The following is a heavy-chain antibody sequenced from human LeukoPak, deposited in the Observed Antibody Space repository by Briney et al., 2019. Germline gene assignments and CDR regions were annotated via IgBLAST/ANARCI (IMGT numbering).Heavy chain of an antibody. V-gene: IGHV1-18*01. J-gene: IGHJ6*03. CDR3: ARDLGGNSAYYYYYMDV. D-gene: IGHD4-23*01. CDR1: GYTFTSYG. CDR2: ISAYNGNT. Sequence: ASVKVSCKASGYTFTSYGISWVRQAPGQGLEWMGWISAYNGNTHYAQKLQGRVTMTTDTSTSTAYMELRSLRSDDTAVYYCARDLGGNSAYYYYYMDVWGKGTTVTVSS.